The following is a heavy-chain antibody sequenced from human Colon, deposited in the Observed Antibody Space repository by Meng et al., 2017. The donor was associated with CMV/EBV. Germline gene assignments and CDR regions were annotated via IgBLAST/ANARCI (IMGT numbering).Heavy chain of an antibody. CDR3: ARDANWAFDY. V-gene: IGHV3-21*06. D-gene: IGHD1-1*01. Sequence: GGSLRLSCTASGFTFSSYSMNWVRQAPGKGLEWISYISGGGDNIHYADSVKGRFTISRDNAKNSLYLQMNSPTAEDTAVYFCARDANWAFDYWGQGTLVTVSS. CDR2: ISGGGDNI. J-gene: IGHJ4*02. CDR1: GFTFSSYS.